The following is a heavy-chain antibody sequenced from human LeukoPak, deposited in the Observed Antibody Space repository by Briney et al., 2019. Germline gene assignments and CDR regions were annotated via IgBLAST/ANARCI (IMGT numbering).Heavy chain of an antibody. CDR3: ATRRELLWGVCFDY. D-gene: IGHD1-26*01. V-gene: IGHV4-39*01. Sequence: SETLSLTCTVSGGSISSSSYYWGWIRQPPGKGLEWIGSIYYSGSTYYNPSLKSRVTISVDTSKNQFSLKLSSVTAADTAVYHCATRRELLWGVCFDYWGQGTLVTVSS. CDR1: GGSISSSSYY. J-gene: IGHJ4*02. CDR2: IYYSGST.